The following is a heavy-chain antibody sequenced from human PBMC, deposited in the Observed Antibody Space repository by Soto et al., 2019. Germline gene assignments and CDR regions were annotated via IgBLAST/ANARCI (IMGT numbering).Heavy chain of an antibody. V-gene: IGHV4-31*03. CDR1: GGSISSGGYY. J-gene: IGHJ4*02. CDR2: IYYSGST. Sequence: QVQLQESGPGLVKPSQTLSLTCTVSGGSISSGGYYWSWIRQHPGKGLEWIGYIYYSGSTYYNPSRKTRVTISVDTSKNQFSLKLSSVTAADTAVYYCARDIEAVPYCSGGSFGSTWGQGTLVTVSS. CDR3: ARDIEAVPYCSGGSFGST. D-gene: IGHD2-15*01.